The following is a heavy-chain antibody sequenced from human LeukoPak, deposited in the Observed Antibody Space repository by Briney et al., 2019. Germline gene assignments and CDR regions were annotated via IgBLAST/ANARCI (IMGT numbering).Heavy chain of an antibody. J-gene: IGHJ5*02. Sequence: SETLSLTCTVSGGSISSSSYYWGWIRQPPGKGLEWIGSIYYSGSTYYNPSLKSRVIVSLAMSQNQFSLRLTSVTAADTAVYYCAREEGIGFDPWGQGTLVTVSS. CDR3: AREEGIGFDP. CDR1: GGSISSSSYY. D-gene: IGHD2-15*01. V-gene: IGHV4-39*07. CDR2: IYYSGST.